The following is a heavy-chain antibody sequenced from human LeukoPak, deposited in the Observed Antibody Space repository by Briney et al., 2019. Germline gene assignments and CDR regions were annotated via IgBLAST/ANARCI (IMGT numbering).Heavy chain of an antibody. V-gene: IGHV1-3*01. D-gene: IGHD3-22*01. CDR3: ARVRGGYYPYYFDY. CDR1: GYTFTSYA. CDR2: INAGNGNT. Sequence: ASVKVSCKASGYTFTSYAMHWVRQAPGQRLEWMRWINAGNGNTKYSQKFQGRVTITRDTSASTAYMELSSLRSEDTAVYYCARVRGGYYPYYFDYWGQGTLVTVSS. J-gene: IGHJ4*02.